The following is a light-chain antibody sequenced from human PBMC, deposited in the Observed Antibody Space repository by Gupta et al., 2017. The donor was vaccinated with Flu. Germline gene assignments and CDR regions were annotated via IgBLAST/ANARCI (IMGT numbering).Light chain of an antibody. CDR2: GSY. CDR3: AAWDDSLNGHYV. V-gene: IGLV1-44*01. CDR1: TSNIGTNS. Sequence: SVLAQPPSASGTPGQRVTIPCSGSTSNIGTNSVSWYQQVPGTSPKLLIYGSYQRPSGVPDRFAGSKSGTSASLAISGLQSEDEADYYCAAWDDSLNGHYVFGTGTKVTVL. J-gene: IGLJ1*01.